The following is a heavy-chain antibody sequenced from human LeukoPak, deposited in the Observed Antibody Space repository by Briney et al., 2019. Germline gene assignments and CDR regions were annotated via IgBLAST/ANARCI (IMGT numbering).Heavy chain of an antibody. Sequence: PGGSLRLSCAASGFTFSNAWMSWVRQAPGKGLEWVGRIKSKTDGGATDYAAPVKGRFTISRDDSKNTLYLQMNSLKTEDTAVYYCTTDIRYAHLNNWFDPWGQGTLVTVSS. D-gene: IGHD2-2*01. CDR1: GFTFSNAW. J-gene: IGHJ5*02. CDR3: TTDIRYAHLNNWFDP. CDR2: IKSKTDGGAT. V-gene: IGHV3-15*01.